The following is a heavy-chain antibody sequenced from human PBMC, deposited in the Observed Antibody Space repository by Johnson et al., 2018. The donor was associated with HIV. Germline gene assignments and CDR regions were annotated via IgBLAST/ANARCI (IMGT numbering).Heavy chain of an antibody. CDR2: ISYDGSNK. Sequence: QVQLVESGGGVVQPGRSLRLSCAASGFTFSSYAMHWVRQAPGKGLEWVAVISYDGSNKYYADSVKGRFTISRDNSKNTLYLQMNSLRAEDTAVYYCARSFGVTTPGAFDMCGQGTLVTVPA. CDR1: GFTFSSYA. CDR3: ARSFGVTTPGAFDM. D-gene: IGHD3-3*01. V-gene: IGHV3-30*04. J-gene: IGHJ3*02.